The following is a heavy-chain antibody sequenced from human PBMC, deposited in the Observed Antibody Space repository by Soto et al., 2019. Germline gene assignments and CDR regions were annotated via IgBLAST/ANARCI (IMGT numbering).Heavy chain of an antibody. J-gene: IGHJ6*04. D-gene: IGHD2-2*02. CDR1: GFTFSSYE. CDR2: ISSSGSTI. CDR3: ARGDCSSTSCYTVSYYGMDV. Sequence: GSLRLSCAASGFTFSSYEMNWVRQAPGKGLEWVSYISSSGSTIYYADSVKGRFTISRDNAKNSLYLQMNSLRAEDTAVYYCARGDCSSTSCYTVSYYGMDVWGEGTTVTVSS. V-gene: IGHV3-48*03.